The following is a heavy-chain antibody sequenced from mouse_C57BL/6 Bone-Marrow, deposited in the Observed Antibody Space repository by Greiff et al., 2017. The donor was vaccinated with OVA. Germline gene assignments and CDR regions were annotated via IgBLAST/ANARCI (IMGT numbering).Heavy chain of an antibody. CDR1: GYAFSSSW. D-gene: IGHD2-2*01. CDR2: IYPGDGDT. CDR3: AKSTMVTTDAMDY. V-gene: IGHV1-82*01. J-gene: IGHJ4*01. Sequence: QVQLQQSGPELVKPGASVKISCKASGYAFSSSWMNWVKQRPGKGLEWIGRIYPGDGDTNYNGNFKGKATLTADKSSRKAYMQLSSLTSEDSAVYFCAKSTMVTTDAMDYWGQGTSVTVSS.